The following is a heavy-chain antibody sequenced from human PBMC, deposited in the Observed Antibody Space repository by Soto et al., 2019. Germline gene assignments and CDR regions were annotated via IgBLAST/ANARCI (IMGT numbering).Heavy chain of an antibody. CDR2: IYHTETL. Sequence: QVHLQESGPGLLKPSETLSLTCTVSGVSTSSDYWWAWVRQSPAKGLEWIGEIYHTETLNYNPAFQSRLTISLDKSSNQFSLNLGSLTAADTATYYCARVRYDFSRGYLVRGMDVWGQGNTVTV. V-gene: IGHV4-4*02. D-gene: IGHD3-3*01. CDR3: ARVRYDFSRGYLVRGMDV. CDR1: GVSTSSDYW. J-gene: IGHJ6*01.